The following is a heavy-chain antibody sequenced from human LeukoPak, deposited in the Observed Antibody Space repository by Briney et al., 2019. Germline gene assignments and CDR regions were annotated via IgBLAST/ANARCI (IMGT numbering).Heavy chain of an antibody. D-gene: IGHD5-18*01. CDR2: IIPILGIA. CDR3: ASKSRYSYGYILDY. Sequence: GASVKVSCKASGGTFSSYAISWVRQAPGQGLEWMGRIIPILGIANYAQEFQGRVTITADKSTSTAYMELSSLRSEDTAVYYCASKSRYSYGYILDYWGQGTLVTVSS. J-gene: IGHJ4*02. V-gene: IGHV1-69*04. CDR1: GGTFSSYA.